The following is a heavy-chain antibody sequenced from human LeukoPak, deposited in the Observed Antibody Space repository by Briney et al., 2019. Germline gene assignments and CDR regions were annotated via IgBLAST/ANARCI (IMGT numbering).Heavy chain of an antibody. CDR2: IKQGGSDK. Sequence: GRSLRLSCAASGFTFSSYGMHWVRRAPGKGLEWVANIKQGGSDKFYMDSVKGRFTISRDNADNSLFLQMDSLRVEDTAVYYCARDPGGQGWGAFDIWGQGTLVTVSS. CDR3: ARDPGGQGWGAFDI. V-gene: IGHV3-7*01. J-gene: IGHJ3*02. CDR1: GFTFSSYG. D-gene: IGHD3-16*01.